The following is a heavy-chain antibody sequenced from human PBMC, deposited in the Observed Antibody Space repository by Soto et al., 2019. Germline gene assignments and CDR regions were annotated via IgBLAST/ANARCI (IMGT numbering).Heavy chain of an antibody. CDR1: GGTFSSYA. V-gene: IGHV1-69*05. J-gene: IGHJ5*02. CDR3: ARGRLTVTTKARWFDP. CDR2: IIPIFGTA. Sequence: QVQLVQSGAEVKKPGSSVKVSCKASGGTFSSYAISWVRQAPGQGLEWMGGIIPIFGTANYAQKFQGRVTITXXEXTXXAYMELSSLRSEDTAVYYCARGRLTVTTKARWFDPWGQGTLVTVSS. D-gene: IGHD4-4*01.